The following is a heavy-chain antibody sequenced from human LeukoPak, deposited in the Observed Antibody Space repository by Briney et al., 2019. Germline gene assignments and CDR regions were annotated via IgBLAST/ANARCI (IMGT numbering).Heavy chain of an antibody. CDR2: ISGSGGST. D-gene: IGHD3-10*01. Sequence: GGSLRLSCAASGFTFSSYAMSWVRQAPGKGLEWVSAISGSGGSTYYADSVKGRFTISRDNSKNTLYLQMNSLRAEDTAVYYCAKTPLWGFGSWYFDYWGQGTLVTVSS. CDR3: AKTPLWGFGSWYFDY. J-gene: IGHJ4*02. V-gene: IGHV3-23*01. CDR1: GFTFSSYA.